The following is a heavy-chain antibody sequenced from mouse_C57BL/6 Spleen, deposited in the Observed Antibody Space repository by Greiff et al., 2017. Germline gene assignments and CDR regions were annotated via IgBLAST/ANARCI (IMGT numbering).Heavy chain of an antibody. Sequence: EVKLVESGPGMVKPSQSLSLTCTVTGYSITSGYDWHWIRHFPGNKLEWMGHISYSGSTNYNPSLKSRISITHDTSKNHFFLKLNSVTTEDTATYYCARTDYGSSYGFAYWGQGTLVTVSA. CDR3: ARTDYGSSYGFAY. CDR1: GYSITSGYD. J-gene: IGHJ3*01. V-gene: IGHV3-1*01. CDR2: ISYSGST. D-gene: IGHD1-1*01.